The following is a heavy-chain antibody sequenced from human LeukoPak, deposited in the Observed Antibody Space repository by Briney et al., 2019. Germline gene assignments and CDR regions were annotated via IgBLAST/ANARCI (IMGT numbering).Heavy chain of an antibody. CDR2: INHSGST. Sequence: SETLSLTCAVYGGSFSGYYWSWIRQPPGKGLEWIGEINHSGSTNYNPSLKSRVTISVDTSKNQFSLKLSSVTAADTAVYYCARLFGTGYSSSWYVIEDYWGQGTLVTVSS. CDR3: ARLFGTGYSSSWYVIEDY. D-gene: IGHD6-13*01. CDR1: GGSFSGYY. J-gene: IGHJ4*02. V-gene: IGHV4-34*01.